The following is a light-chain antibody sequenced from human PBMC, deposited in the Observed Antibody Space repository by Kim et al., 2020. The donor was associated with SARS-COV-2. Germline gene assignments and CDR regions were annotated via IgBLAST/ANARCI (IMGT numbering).Light chain of an antibody. Sequence: SPGEEATVSCRASQSVSSNYLAWYQQKPGPAPRLLIYGASSRATGIPDRFSGSGSETDFILTISRLDPEDFAVYYCQHYGTSPLTFGGGTKVDIK. J-gene: IGKJ4*01. CDR3: QHYGTSPLT. CDR1: QSVSSNY. CDR2: GAS. V-gene: IGKV3-20*01.